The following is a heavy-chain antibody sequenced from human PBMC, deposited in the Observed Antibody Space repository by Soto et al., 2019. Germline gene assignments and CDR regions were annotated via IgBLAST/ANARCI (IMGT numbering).Heavy chain of an antibody. D-gene: IGHD3-16*01. V-gene: IGHV3-7*03. Sequence: EVHLVESGGDLVQPGGSLRLSCATSDFTFRNYWLNWVRHAPGKGLEWGANIRPDGGTTNYVDYVKGRFTVTIDNVRNSVSLQMNRLRVEDTAVYFCFGGNGGPQWGQGTLVTVSS. CDR3: FGGNGGPQ. J-gene: IGHJ4*02. CDR2: IRPDGGTT. CDR1: DFTFRNYW.